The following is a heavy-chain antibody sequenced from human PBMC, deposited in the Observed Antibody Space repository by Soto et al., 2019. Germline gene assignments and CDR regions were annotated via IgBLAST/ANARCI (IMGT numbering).Heavy chain of an antibody. CDR1: GFTFSIYW. CDR2: VNNAGTST. Sequence: EVQLVESGGGLVQPGGSLRVSCGASGFTFSIYWMHWVRQAPGKGLVWVSRVNNAGTSTTYADSVKGRFTISRDSAKNTLYLQMNSLRAEDTAVYYCARGVYYDSTGIDYWGQGTLVTVSS. V-gene: IGHV3-74*01. D-gene: IGHD3-22*01. CDR3: ARGVYYDSTGIDY. J-gene: IGHJ4*02.